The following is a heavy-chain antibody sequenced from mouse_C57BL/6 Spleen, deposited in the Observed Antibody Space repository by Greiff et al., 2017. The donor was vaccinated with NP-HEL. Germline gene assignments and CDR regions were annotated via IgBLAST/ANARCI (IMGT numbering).Heavy chain of an antibody. CDR3: ARGVAQATGSDY. D-gene: IGHD3-2*02. Sequence: QVQLQQPGAELVKPGASVKLSCKASGYTFTSYWMQWVKQRPGQGLEWIGEIDPSDSYTNYNQKFKGKATLTVDTSSSTAYMQLSSLTSEDSAVYYCARGVAQATGSDYWGQGTTLTVSS. V-gene: IGHV1-50*01. CDR2: IDPSDSYT. CDR1: GYTFTSYW. J-gene: IGHJ2*01.